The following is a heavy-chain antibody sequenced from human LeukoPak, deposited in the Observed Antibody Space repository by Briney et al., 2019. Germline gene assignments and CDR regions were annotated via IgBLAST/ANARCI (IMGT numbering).Heavy chain of an antibody. CDR1: GGSISNSTNL. Sequence: SGTLSLTCTVSGGSISNSTNLWGWIRQPPGKEMEWIGSLYHSGRTYYNPSLKSRVTISVDTSKNQFSLKLSSVTAADTAVYYCARSGSSGWYVGHYFDYWGQGTLVTVSS. J-gene: IGHJ4*02. CDR3: ARSGSSGWYVGHYFDY. D-gene: IGHD6-19*01. CDR2: LYHSGRT. V-gene: IGHV4-39*07.